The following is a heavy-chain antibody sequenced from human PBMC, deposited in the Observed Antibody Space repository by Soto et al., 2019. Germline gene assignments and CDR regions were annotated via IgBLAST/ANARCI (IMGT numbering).Heavy chain of an antibody. J-gene: IGHJ4*02. Sequence: EVQLAESGGGLAQPGGSLRLSCVGSGFTFSSFEMHWVRQTPGKGLEWLSYIGRSGETIYYADSVKGRFTISRDNAKSSLFLQMNGVRDEDTGIYYCARDSRGGAARRPTFYYWGRGTLVTVSS. CDR3: ARDSRGGAARRPTFYY. CDR1: GFTFSSFE. D-gene: IGHD6-6*01. V-gene: IGHV3-48*03. CDR2: IGRSGETI.